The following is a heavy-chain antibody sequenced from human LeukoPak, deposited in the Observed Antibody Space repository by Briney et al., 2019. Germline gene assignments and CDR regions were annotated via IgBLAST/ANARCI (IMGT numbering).Heavy chain of an antibody. J-gene: IGHJ4*02. Sequence: SETLSLTCAVSGVSISSYYWSWIRQPPGKGLEWIGYIYYSGSTNYNPSLKSRVTISVDTSKNQFSLKLSSVTAADTAVYYCARAITFGGVIDNYFDYWGQGTLVTVSS. CDR1: GVSISSYY. CDR2: IYYSGST. CDR3: ARAITFGGVIDNYFDY. D-gene: IGHD3-16*02. V-gene: IGHV4-59*12.